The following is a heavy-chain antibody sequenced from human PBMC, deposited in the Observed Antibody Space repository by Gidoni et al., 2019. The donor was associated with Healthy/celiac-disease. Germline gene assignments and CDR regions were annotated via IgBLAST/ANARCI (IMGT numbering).Heavy chain of an antibody. CDR3: AKSDGRYYDILTGYYDY. CDR2: ISGSGGST. J-gene: IGHJ4*02. CDR1: GFTFSSYA. Sequence: EVQLFESGGGLVQPGGSLRLSCAASGFTFSSYAMSWVRQAPGKGLEWVSAISGSGGSTYYADSVKGRFTISRDNSKNTMYLQMNSLRAEDTAVYYCAKSDGRYYDILTGYYDYWGQGTLVTVSS. V-gene: IGHV3-23*01. D-gene: IGHD3-9*01.